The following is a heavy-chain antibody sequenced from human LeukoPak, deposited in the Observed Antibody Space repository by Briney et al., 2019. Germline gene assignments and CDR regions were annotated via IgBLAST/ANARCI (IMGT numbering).Heavy chain of an antibody. V-gene: IGHV3-30*03. CDR2: ISYDGSNK. J-gene: IGHJ6*04. D-gene: IGHD3-10*01. Sequence: GRSLRLSCAASGFTFSSYGMHWVRQAPGKGLEWVAVISYDGSNKYYADSVKGRFTISRDNSKNTLYLQMNSLRAEDTAVYYCARVRVRGVMVYYYGMDVWGKGTTVTVSS. CDR1: GFTFSSYG. CDR3: ARVRVRGVMVYYYGMDV.